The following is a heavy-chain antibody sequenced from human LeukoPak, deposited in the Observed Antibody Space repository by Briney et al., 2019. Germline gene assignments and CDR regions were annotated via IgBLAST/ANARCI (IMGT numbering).Heavy chain of an antibody. Sequence: GGSLRLSCTASGFSFSSYAMSWVRQAPGKGLEWVSIIGASNDPTYYPDSVEGRFTISRDNSKNTLYLQMHSLRTEDTAVYYCASAAYYHDYWGQGTLVTVSS. CDR2: IGASNDPT. J-gene: IGHJ4*02. D-gene: IGHD3-16*01. CDR1: GFSFSSYA. V-gene: IGHV3-23*01. CDR3: ASAAYYHDY.